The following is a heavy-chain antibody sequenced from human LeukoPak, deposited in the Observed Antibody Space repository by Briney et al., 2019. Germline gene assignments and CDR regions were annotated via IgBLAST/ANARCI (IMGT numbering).Heavy chain of an antibody. D-gene: IGHD6-19*01. J-gene: IGHJ5*02. CDR3: ARAPGYSSGWYRGFFWFDP. V-gene: IGHV1-18*01. CDR2: ISAYDGNT. Sequence: GASVKVSCKASGYTFTSHGISWVRQAPGQGLEWMGWISAYDGNTNYAQKLQGRVTMTTDTSTSTAYMELRSLRSDDTAVYYCARAPGYSSGWYRGFFWFDPWGQGTLVTVSS. CDR1: GYTFTSHG.